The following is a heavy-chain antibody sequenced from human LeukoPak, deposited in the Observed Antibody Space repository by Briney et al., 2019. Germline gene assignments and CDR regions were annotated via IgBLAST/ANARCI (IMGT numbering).Heavy chain of an antibody. Sequence: PSETLSLTCTVSGGSISSYYWSWIRQPPGKGLEWIGYIYYSGSTNYNPSLKSRVTISVYTSKNQFSLKLSSVTAADTAVYYCASKITYYDFWSGYSTDDAFDIWGQGTMVTVSS. CDR3: ASKITYYDFWSGYSTDDAFDI. CDR2: IYYSGST. D-gene: IGHD3-3*01. CDR1: GGSISSYY. V-gene: IGHV4-59*08. J-gene: IGHJ3*02.